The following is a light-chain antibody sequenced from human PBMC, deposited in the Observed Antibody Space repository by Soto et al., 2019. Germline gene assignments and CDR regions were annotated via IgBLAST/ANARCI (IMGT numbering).Light chain of an antibody. CDR2: DAS. J-gene: IGKJ1*01. V-gene: IGKV3-11*01. Sequence: EIVLAQSPATLSLSPGERASLSRRASQSVRSFLAWYQQKPGQAPRLLIFDASNRATGTPARFSGSGSGTDFTLTISRLEPEDFALYYCQHYGDSSWTFGQGTKVDIK. CDR1: QSVRSF. CDR3: QHYGDSSWT.